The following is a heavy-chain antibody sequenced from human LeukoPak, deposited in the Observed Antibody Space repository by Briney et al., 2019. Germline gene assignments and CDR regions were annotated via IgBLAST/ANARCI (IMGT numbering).Heavy chain of an antibody. Sequence: SVKVSCKASGGTFNSYAISWVRQAPGQGLEWIGRIIPIFGTANYAQKFQGRVTITTDESTSTAYMELSSLRSEDTAVYYCARERVTVAGTNPRSFDCWGQGTLVAVSS. V-gene: IGHV1-69*05. CDR1: GGTFNSYA. CDR3: ARERVTVAGTNPRSFDC. J-gene: IGHJ4*02. D-gene: IGHD6-19*01. CDR2: IIPIFGTA.